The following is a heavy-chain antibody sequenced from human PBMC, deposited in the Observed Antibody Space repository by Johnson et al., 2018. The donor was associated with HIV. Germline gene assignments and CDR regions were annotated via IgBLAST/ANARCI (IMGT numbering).Heavy chain of an antibody. Sequence: QVQLVESGGGGVQPGRSLRLSCAASGFTFSSYAMHWVRRAPGKGLEWLAVVSYDGSNKYYADSVKGRFTVSRDNTKNTLFLEMNSLRPEDTAVYYCVKERKLVLSFDIWGQGTMVTVSS. D-gene: IGHD6-6*01. V-gene: IGHV3-30*18. CDR3: VKERKLVLSFDI. CDR2: VSYDGSNK. CDR1: GFTFSSYA. J-gene: IGHJ3*02.